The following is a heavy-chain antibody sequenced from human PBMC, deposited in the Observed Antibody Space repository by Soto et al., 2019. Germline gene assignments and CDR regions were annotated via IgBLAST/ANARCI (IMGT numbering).Heavy chain of an antibody. D-gene: IGHD6-13*01. V-gene: IGHV4-59*01. CDR2: IYYSGST. Sequence: SVGDGSSSSCWWRCIRKNPGKGLEWIGYIYYSGSTNYNPSLKSRVTISVDTSKNQFSLKLSSVTAADTAVYYCASLDIAAAGRPFDYWGQGTLVTVSS. J-gene: IGHJ4*02. CDR3: ASLDIAAAGRPFDY. CDR1: DGSSSSCW.